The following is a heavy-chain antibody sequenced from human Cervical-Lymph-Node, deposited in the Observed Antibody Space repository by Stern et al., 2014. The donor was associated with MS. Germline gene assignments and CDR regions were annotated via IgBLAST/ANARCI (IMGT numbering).Heavy chain of an antibody. V-gene: IGHV3-30*18. D-gene: IGHD6-19*01. J-gene: IGHJ6*02. CDR1: GFTFSSYG. Sequence: VHLVESGGGVVQPGRSLRLSCAASGFTFSSYGMHWVRQAPGKGLDWLAVISYDGTNKYYADSVKGRFTISRDNSKNTLYLQVNSLRPEDTAIYYCTKDLALALTTYYGMDVWGQGTTVTVSS. CDR2: ISYDGTNK. CDR3: TKDLALALTTYYGMDV.